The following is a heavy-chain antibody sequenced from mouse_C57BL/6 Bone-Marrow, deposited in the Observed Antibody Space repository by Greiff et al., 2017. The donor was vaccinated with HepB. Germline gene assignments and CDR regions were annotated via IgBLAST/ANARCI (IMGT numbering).Heavy chain of an antibody. J-gene: IGHJ2*01. CDR1: GYTFTDYE. CDR3: TVTTRSDYFDY. D-gene: IGHD1-1*01. CDR2: IDPETGGT. V-gene: IGHV1-15*01. Sequence: VQLQESGAELVRPGASVTLSCKASGYTFTDYEMHWVKQTPVHGLEWIGAIDPETGGTAYNQKFKGKAILTADKSSSTAYMELRSLTSEDSAVYYCTVTTRSDYFDYWGQGTTLTVSS.